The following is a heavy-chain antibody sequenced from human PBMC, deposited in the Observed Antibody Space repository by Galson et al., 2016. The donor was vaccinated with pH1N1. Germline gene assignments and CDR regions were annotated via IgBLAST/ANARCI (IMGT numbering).Heavy chain of an antibody. CDR3: AKDLGRYSEIDY. Sequence: LRLSCAASGFTFINYAMSCVRQAPGRGLEWVSTISGTGDPTYYADSVKGRFTISRDNSNNTVYLRMNSLRVEDTAVYYCAKDLGRYSEIDYWGQGTLVTVSS. D-gene: IGHD1-26*01. J-gene: IGHJ4*02. CDR1: GFTFINYA. CDR2: ISGTGDPT. V-gene: IGHV3-23*01.